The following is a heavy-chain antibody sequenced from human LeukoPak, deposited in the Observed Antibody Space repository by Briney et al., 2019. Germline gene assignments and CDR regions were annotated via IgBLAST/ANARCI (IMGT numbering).Heavy chain of an antibody. D-gene: IGHD4-17*01. J-gene: IGHJ4*02. V-gene: IGHV4-59*01. CDR3: ARDRGYGDYLNYFDY. Sequence: SETLSLTCTVSGGSISSYYWSWIRQPPGKGREWSGYIYYSGSTNSNPSLKSRVTISVDTSKNQFSLNLSSVTAADTAVYYCARDRGYGDYLNYFDYWGQGTLVTVSS. CDR2: IYYSGST. CDR1: GGSISSYY.